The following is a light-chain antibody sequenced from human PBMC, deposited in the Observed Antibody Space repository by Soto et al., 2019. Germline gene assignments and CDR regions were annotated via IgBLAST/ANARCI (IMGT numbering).Light chain of an antibody. J-gene: IGKJ5*01. CDR1: QSISIY. Sequence: DLQMTQSPSSLSASVGDRVTITCRASQSISIYLNWYQQKPGKAPKLLIYAASSLQSGVPSRFSGSGSGTDFTLTISSLQPEDFATYYCQQSYSTPAITFGQGTRLEIK. V-gene: IGKV1-39*01. CDR2: AAS. CDR3: QQSYSTPAIT.